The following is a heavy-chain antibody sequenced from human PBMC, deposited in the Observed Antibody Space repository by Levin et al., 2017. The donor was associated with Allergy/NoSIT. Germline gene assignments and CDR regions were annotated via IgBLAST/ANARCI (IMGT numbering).Heavy chain of an antibody. CDR3: ARDGWTVTARTFFDS. J-gene: IGHJ4*02. D-gene: IGHD4-11*01. V-gene: IGHV3-30-3*01. Sequence: GGSLRLSCAASGFSFSGYAMHWVRQAPGKGLEWVAVLSHDGNTPNYADSVKGRFIISRDNSKKMLYLQMNSLRVEDTAVYYCARDGWTVTARTFFDSWGQGTLVTVSS. CDR2: LSHDGNTP. CDR1: GFSFSGYA.